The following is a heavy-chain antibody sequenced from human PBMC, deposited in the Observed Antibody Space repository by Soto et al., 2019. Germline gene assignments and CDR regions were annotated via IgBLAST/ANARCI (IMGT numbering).Heavy chain of an antibody. CDR2: IIPIFGTA. J-gene: IGHJ6*02. D-gene: IGHD2-15*01. CDR3: AACSYCSGGPFYYYGMDV. V-gene: IGHV1-69*13. CDR1: GGTFSSYA. Sequence: SVKVSCKASGGTFSSYAISWVRQAPGQGLEWMGGIIPIFGTANYAQKFQGRVTITADESTSTAYMELSSRRSEDTAVYYCAACSYCSGGPFYYYGMDVWGQGTTVTVSS.